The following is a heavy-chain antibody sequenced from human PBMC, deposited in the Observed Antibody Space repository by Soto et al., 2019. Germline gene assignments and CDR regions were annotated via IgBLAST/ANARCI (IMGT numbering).Heavy chain of an antibody. CDR2: INHSGST. Sequence: SETLSLTCAVYGGSFSGYYWSWIRQPPGKGLEWIGEINHSGSTNYNPSLKSRVTISVDTSKNQFSLKLSSVTAADTAVYYCARESRYFDWLARETGYYYYGMDVWGQGTTVTVSS. CDR1: GGSFSGYY. J-gene: IGHJ6*02. V-gene: IGHV4-34*01. D-gene: IGHD3-9*01. CDR3: ARESRYFDWLARETGYYYYGMDV.